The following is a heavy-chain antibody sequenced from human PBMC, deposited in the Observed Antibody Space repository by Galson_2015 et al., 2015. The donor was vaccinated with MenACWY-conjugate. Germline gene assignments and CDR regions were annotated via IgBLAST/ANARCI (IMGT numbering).Heavy chain of an antibody. D-gene: IGHD3-9*01. CDR3: SRDDILTGHPLDY. CDR2: IDPRDSDI. J-gene: IGHJ4*02. CDR1: GYTFFKYW. V-gene: IGHV5-10-1*01. Sequence: QSGAEVKQPGESLRISCEGSGYTFFKYWITWVRQTPGKGLEWMGRIDPRDSDIKYSPSFQGRVTISADKSISTAYLQWSSLEASDTAIYYCSRDDILTGHPLDYWGQG.